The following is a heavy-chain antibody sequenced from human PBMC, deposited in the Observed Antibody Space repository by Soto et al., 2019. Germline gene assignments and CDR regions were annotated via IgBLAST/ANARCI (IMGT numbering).Heavy chain of an antibody. CDR3: ARARFGYADSWD. CDR2: INRRDGST. V-gene: IGHV1-46*01. Sequence: QVLLVQSGAEMKKPGGSLRVSCSKSGYTFTSAYMHWERQAHGQGLECMGEINRRDGSTLYAQKLQGRVTLTRDTSTGTLDIELHSLTAEDAAVYYCARARFGYADSWDWGKGTLVTVSS. CDR1: GYTFTSAY. D-gene: IGHD4-17*01. J-gene: IGHJ4*02.